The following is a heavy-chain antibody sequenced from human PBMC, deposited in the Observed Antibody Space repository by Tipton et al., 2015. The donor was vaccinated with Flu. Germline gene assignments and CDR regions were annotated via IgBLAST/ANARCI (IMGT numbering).Heavy chain of an antibody. CDR1: GGSISSGSYY. CDR3: ARGIPTYCTGGTWFDGDFDS. J-gene: IGHJ4*02. CDR2: IFTSGRT. Sequence: TLSLTCTVSGGSISSGSYYWNWIRQPAGKGLEWIGRIFTSGRTNYNPSLKSRVTISLDTSKNQFSLKLNAVTAADTAVCYCARGIPTYCTGGTWFDGDFDSWGQGTLVTVSS. D-gene: IGHD2-8*02. V-gene: IGHV4-61*02.